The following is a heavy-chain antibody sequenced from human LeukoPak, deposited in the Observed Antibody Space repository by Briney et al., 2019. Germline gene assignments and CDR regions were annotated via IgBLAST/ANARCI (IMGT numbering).Heavy chain of an antibody. CDR3: AKGDHYDSSGYYHNWFDP. CDR2: ISGSGDIT. J-gene: IGHJ5*02. D-gene: IGHD3-22*01. V-gene: IGHV3-23*01. Sequence: GGSLRLSCAASGFTFSSYAMGWVRQAPGKGLEWVSAISGSGDITYYADSVKGRFTISRDNSKNTLYLQINSLGVEDTAVYYCAKGDHYDSSGYYHNWFDPWGQGTLVIVSS. CDR1: GFTFSSYA.